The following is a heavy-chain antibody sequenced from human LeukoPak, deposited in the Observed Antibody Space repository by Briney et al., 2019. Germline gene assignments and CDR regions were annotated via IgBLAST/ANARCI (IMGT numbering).Heavy chain of an antibody. V-gene: IGHV1-18*01. D-gene: IGHD1-26*01. CDR2: ISVYNGHT. Sequence: ASVKVSCKASGYTFTDYAIHWVRQAPGQSLEWLGWISVYNGHTNYAQKLQGRVTMTTDTSTTTAYMELRTLRSDDTAVYYCARGGRWELPRPYAFDVWGQGTVVTVSS. J-gene: IGHJ3*01. CDR1: GYTFTDYA. CDR3: ARGGRWELPRPYAFDV.